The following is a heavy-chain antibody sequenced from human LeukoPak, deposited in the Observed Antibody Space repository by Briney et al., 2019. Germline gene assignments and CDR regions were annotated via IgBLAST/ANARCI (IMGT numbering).Heavy chain of an antibody. J-gene: IGHJ4*02. CDR3: AKDGKNIYNSY. CDR2: ISSSAISI. CDR1: GFTFRNYN. V-gene: IGHV3-21*04. D-gene: IGHD1-1*01. Sequence: GGSLRLSCAASGFTFRNYNMHWVRQAPGKGLEWVSSISSSAISIYYADSLRGRFTISRDNAKNFLYLQMNSLRADDTAVYYCAKDGKNIYNSYWGQGTLVTVSS.